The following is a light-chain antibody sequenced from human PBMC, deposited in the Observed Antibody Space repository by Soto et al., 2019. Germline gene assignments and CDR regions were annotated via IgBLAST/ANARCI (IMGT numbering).Light chain of an antibody. CDR2: GVS. Sequence: EIVLTQSPGTLSLSPGERATLFCRASQSVSSTYLAWYQQKPGQAPRLLIYGVSSRATGIPDRFSGSGSGTDFTLTISRLEPEDFAVYYCQQYGGSITFGQGTRLGIE. V-gene: IGKV3-20*01. CDR3: QQYGGSIT. CDR1: QSVSSTY. J-gene: IGKJ5*01.